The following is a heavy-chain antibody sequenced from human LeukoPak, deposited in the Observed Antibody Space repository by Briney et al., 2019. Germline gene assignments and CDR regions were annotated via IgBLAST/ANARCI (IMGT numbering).Heavy chain of an antibody. CDR2: IIPIFGTA. CDR3: ARVSLGNEPGSPQNYYYYGMDV. J-gene: IGHJ6*02. Sequence: ASVKVSCKASGGTFSSYAISWVRQAPGQGLEWMGGIIPIFGTANYAQKFQGRVTITADESTSTAYMELSSLRSEDTAVYYCARVSLGNEPGSPQNYYYYGMDVWGQGTTVTVSS. CDR1: GGTFSSYA. V-gene: IGHV1-69*13.